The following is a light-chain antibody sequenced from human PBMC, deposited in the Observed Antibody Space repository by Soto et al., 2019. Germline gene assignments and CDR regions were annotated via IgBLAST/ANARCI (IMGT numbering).Light chain of an antibody. CDR1: SSDIGGYNY. J-gene: IGLJ3*02. CDR3: SSYTVTTTWV. Sequence: QSALTQPASVSGSPGQSITISCTGTSSDIGGYNYVSWYQQYPGKAPKLIIYEVSYRPSGVSNRFSGSKSGNTASLTISGLQSEDEADYYCSSYTVTTTWVFGGGTKVTVL. CDR2: EVS. V-gene: IGLV2-14*01.